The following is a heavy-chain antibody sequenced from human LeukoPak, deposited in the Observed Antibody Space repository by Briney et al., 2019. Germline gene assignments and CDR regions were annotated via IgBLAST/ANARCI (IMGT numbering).Heavy chain of an antibody. J-gene: IGHJ4*02. CDR1: GGPMSSYY. CDR2: IYYSGST. V-gene: IGHV4-59*08. Sequence: SETLPLTCTVSGGPMSSYYWSWIRQPPGKGLEWIGYIYYSGSTNYNPSLKSRVTISVDTSKNQFSLKLSSVTAADTAVYYCARSSGTLNWVDYWGQGTLVTVSS. CDR3: ARSSGTLNWVDY. D-gene: IGHD6-25*01.